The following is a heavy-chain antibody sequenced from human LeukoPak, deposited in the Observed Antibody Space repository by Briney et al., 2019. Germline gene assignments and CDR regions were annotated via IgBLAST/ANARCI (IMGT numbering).Heavy chain of an antibody. CDR3: ARDWGNRFGY. V-gene: IGHV3-30-3*01. J-gene: IGHJ4*02. CDR1: GFTFSTYA. D-gene: IGHD3-16*01. CDR2: ASYDGSDK. Sequence: GGSLRLSCAASGFTFSTYAMHWVRQAPGKGLEWVATASYDGSDKYYADSVRGRFSISRDNSKNTLFVQVNSLRPEDTAVYYCARDWGNRFGYWGQGTLVTVSS.